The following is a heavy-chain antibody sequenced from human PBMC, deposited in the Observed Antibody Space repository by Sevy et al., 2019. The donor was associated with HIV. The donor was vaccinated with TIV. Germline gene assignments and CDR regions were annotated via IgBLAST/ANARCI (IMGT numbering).Heavy chain of an antibody. J-gene: IGHJ4*02. CDR3: ARDRDMVRGVILDY. V-gene: IGHV3-30-3*01. Sequence: GGSLRLSCAASGFTFSSYTMHWVRQAPGKGLEWVTVISYDGSNKYYADSVKGRFTISRDNSKNRLYLQMNSLRAEDTAVYYCARDRDMVRGVILDYWGQGTLVTVSS. D-gene: IGHD3-10*01. CDR2: ISYDGSNK. CDR1: GFTFSSYT.